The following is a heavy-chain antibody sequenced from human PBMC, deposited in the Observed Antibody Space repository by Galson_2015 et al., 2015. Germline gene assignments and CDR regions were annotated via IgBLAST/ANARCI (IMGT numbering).Heavy chain of an antibody. V-gene: IGHV1-8*01. J-gene: IGHJ3*02. CDR2: MNPNSGNT. CDR1: GYTFTSCD. CDR3: ARGPEYPDAFDI. Sequence: SVKVSCKASGYTFTSCDINWVRQAPGQGLEWMGWMNPNSGNTGYAQKFQGRVTMTRNTSISTAYMELSSLRSEDTAVYYCARGPEYPDAFDIWGQGTMVTVSS. D-gene: IGHD1-14*01.